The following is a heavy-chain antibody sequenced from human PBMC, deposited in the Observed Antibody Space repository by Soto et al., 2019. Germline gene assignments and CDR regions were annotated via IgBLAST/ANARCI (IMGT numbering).Heavy chain of an antibody. V-gene: IGHV4-39*01. D-gene: IGHD2-15*01. Sequence: QLQLQESGPGLVKPSETLSLTCTVSGGSISSSSYYWGWLRQPPGKGLEWIGSIYYSGSTYYNPSLTSRVTIPVNTSKNQYSLKLSSVTAAHTAVYYCARHRIVVVVAAHNNWFDPWGQGTLVTVSS. CDR1: GGSISSSSYY. CDR2: IYYSGST. CDR3: ARHRIVVVVAAHNNWFDP. J-gene: IGHJ5*02.